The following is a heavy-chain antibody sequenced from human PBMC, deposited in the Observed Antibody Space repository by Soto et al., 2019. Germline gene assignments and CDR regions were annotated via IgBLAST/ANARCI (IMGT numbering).Heavy chain of an antibody. Sequence: GGALRLSCAASGFTFSSYAMSWVRQAPGKGLEWVSAISGSGGSTYYADSVKGRFTISRDNSKNTLYLQMNSLRAEDTAVYYCAKEPPPPPGSRTYSYCRDVGGKGPPVTVPS. D-gene: IGHD3-10*01. CDR1: GFTFSSYA. V-gene: IGHV3-23*01. J-gene: IGHJ6*03. CDR2: ISGSGGST. CDR3: AKEPPPPPGSRTYSYCRDV.